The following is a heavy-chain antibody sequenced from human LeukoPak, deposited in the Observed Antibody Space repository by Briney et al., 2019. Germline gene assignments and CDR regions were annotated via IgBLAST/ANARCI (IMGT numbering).Heavy chain of an antibody. Sequence: GESLKISCKGSGYSFTSYWIGWVRQMPGKGPEWMGRIDPSDSNTNYSPSFQGHVTISADKSISTAYLQWSSLKASDTAIYYCARVAGGSGAGSYNNVWGQGTLVTVSS. CDR2: IDPSDSNT. CDR1: GYSFTSYW. CDR3: ARVAGGSGAGSYNNV. J-gene: IGHJ4*02. D-gene: IGHD3-10*01. V-gene: IGHV5-10-1*01.